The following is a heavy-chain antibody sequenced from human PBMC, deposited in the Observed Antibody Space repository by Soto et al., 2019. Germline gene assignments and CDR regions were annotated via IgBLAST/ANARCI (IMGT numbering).Heavy chain of an antibody. CDR1: GGSLNRYY. CDR2: IYSSGST. D-gene: IGHD6-13*01. Sequence: QVQLQESGPGLVKPSETLSLTCTVSGGSLNRYYWSWIRQPPGRGLEWIGYIYSSGSTNSNPSLKSRVTISVDTSKNQFSLKLSSVTAADTAVYYCAGRVAAPGRGMDVWGQGTTVTVSS. V-gene: IGHV4-59*01. CDR3: AGRVAAPGRGMDV. J-gene: IGHJ6*02.